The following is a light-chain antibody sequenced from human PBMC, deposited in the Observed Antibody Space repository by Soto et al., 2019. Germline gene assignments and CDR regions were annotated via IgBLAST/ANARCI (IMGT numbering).Light chain of an antibody. CDR2: DVT. V-gene: IGLV2-8*01. CDR3: TSYAGSESDV. J-gene: IGLJ1*01. Sequence: QSALTQPASASGSPGQSVAISCTGTSSDVGGYNYVSWYQQHPGKAPKLMIYDVTKRPSGVPARFSGSKSGNTASLTVSGLEAEDEADYYCTSYAGSESDVFGSGTKLTVL. CDR1: SSDVGGYNY.